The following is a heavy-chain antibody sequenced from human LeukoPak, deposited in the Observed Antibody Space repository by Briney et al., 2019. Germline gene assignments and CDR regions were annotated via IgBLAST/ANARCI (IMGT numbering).Heavy chain of an antibody. CDR2: ISSSSSTI. V-gene: IGHV3-48*01. J-gene: IGHJ4*02. D-gene: IGHD6-13*01. CDR1: GFTFSRYS. Sequence: GGSLRLSCAASGFTFSRYSMNWVRQAPGKGLEWVSYISSSSSTIYYADSVKGRFTISRDNAKNSLYLQMNSLRAEDTAVYYCARATGLAAAGRVYWGQGTLVTVSS. CDR3: ARATGLAAAGRVY.